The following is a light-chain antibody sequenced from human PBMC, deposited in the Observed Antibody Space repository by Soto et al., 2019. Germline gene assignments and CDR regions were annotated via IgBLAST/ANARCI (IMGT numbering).Light chain of an antibody. CDR2: GAS. Sequence: EIVLTQSPGTLSLSPVERATLSCRASQSVSSTYLAWYQQKPGQAPRLLIFGASSRATGIPDRFSGSGSGTDFTLTISRLEPEDFAVYYCQQYGSSPPTWTFGQGTKVDI. V-gene: IGKV3-20*01. CDR3: QQYGSSPPTWT. J-gene: IGKJ1*01. CDR1: QSVSSTY.